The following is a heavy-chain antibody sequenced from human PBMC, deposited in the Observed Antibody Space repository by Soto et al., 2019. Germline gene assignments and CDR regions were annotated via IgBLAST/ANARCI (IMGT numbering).Heavy chain of an antibody. D-gene: IGHD3-16*01. V-gene: IGHV1-8*01. CDR3: ARGRFRRTWFDP. J-gene: IGHJ5*02. CDR1: GYTFTNYD. CDR2: MNPDSGNT. Sequence: QVQLVQSGAEVKKPGASVKVSCKASGYTFTNYDIHWVRQATGQGLEWMGWMNPDSGNTGQSKQFQGRVTMTRDTSISTAYMEMSSLRFEDTAVYYCARGRFRRTWFDPWGQGTLVTASS.